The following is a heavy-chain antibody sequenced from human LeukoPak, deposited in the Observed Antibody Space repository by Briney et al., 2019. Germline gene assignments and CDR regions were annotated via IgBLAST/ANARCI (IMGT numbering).Heavy chain of an antibody. D-gene: IGHD3-22*01. CDR1: GFTFNKYF. Sequence: GGSLRLSCVTSGFTFNKYFMSWVRLAPGKGLEWVANINQDGNAKYYADSVKGRFTISRDNAKNSVYLQMNSLRGDDTAVYYCAKDRYYDSSFFDYWGQGTLVTVSS. J-gene: IGHJ4*02. V-gene: IGHV3-7*01. CDR2: INQDGNAK. CDR3: AKDRYYDSSFFDY.